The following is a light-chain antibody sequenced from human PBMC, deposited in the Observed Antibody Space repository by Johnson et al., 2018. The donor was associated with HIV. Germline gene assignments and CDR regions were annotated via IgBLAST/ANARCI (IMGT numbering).Light chain of an antibody. CDR1: SSNIGNND. CDR3: GTWDSSLSGNV. J-gene: IGLJ1*01. Sequence: QAVLTQPPSVSAAPGQKVTISCSGSSSNIGNNDVSWYQHLPGAAPKLLIYDNYKRPSGIPDRFSGSKSGTSATLGITGLQTGDEADYYCGTWDSSLSGNVFRTGTKVTVL. V-gene: IGLV1-51*01. CDR2: DNY.